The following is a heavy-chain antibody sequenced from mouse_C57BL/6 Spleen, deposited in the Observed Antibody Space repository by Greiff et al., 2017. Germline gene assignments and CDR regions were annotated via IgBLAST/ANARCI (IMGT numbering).Heavy chain of an antibody. J-gene: IGHJ1*03. CDR2: IRSKSNNYAT. CDR3: VRYYDGYYGGYFDV. CDR1: GFSFNTYA. V-gene: IGHV10-1*01. D-gene: IGHD2-3*01. Sequence: EVQLVESGGGLVQPKGSLKLSCAASGFSFNTYAMNWVRQAPGKGLEWVARIRSKSNNYATYYADSVKDRFTISRDDSESMLYLQMNNLKTEDTAMYYCVRYYDGYYGGYFDVWGTGTTVTVSS.